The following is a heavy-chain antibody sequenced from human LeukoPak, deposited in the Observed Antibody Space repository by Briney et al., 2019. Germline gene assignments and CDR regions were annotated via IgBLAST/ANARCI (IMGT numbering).Heavy chain of an antibody. Sequence: GGSLRLSCAVSGFTFSSYWMSWVRQAPGKGLEWVANINQDGSEKYYVDSLEGRFTISRDNAKNSLFLQMNSLRAEDTAVYYCARDAYSGGSCYAYWGQGTLVILSS. V-gene: IGHV3-7*01. CDR2: INQDGSEK. CDR3: ARDAYSGGSCYAY. D-gene: IGHD2-15*01. CDR1: GFTFSSYW. J-gene: IGHJ4*02.